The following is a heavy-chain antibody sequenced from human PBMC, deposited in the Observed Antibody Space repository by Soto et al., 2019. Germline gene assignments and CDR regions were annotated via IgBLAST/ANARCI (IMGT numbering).Heavy chain of an antibody. CDR3: ATQRPTSSGWCEYFDY. V-gene: IGHV1-24*01. J-gene: IGHJ4*02. Sequence: GASVKVSCKVSGYTLTELSMHWVRQAPGKGLEWMGGFDPEDGETIYAQKFQGRVTMTEDTSTDTAYMELSSLRSEDTAVYYCATQRPTSSGWCEYFDYWGQGTLVTVSS. D-gene: IGHD6-19*01. CDR1: GYTLTELS. CDR2: FDPEDGET.